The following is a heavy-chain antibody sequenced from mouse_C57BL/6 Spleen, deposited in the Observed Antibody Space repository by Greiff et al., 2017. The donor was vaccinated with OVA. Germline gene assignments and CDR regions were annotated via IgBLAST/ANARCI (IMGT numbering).Heavy chain of an antibody. Sequence: VQLQQSGAELVRPGTSVKVSCKASGYAFTNYLIEWVKQRPGPGLEWIGVFNPGSGGTNYNEKFKGKATLTADKSASTAYMQLSSLTSEDSAVYFCARDWEEFFDYWGQGTTLTVSS. J-gene: IGHJ2*01. CDR3: ARDWEEFFDY. V-gene: IGHV1-54*01. D-gene: IGHD4-1*01. CDR2: FNPGSGGT. CDR1: GYAFTNYL.